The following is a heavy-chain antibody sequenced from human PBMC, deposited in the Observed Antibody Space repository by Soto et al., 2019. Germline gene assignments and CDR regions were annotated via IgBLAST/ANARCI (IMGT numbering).Heavy chain of an antibody. CDR1: GFTLSYYW. J-gene: IGHJ4*02. CDR2: IKEDGSEK. CDR3: ARDCSGGSCQY. V-gene: IGHV3-7*01. Sequence: GSLRLSCAASGFTLSYYWMSCVRQAPGKGLEWVANIKEDGSEKYYVDSVKGRFTISRDNAQNSVFLQMNSLRAEDTAIYYCARDCSGGSCQYWGQGTLVTVSS. D-gene: IGHD2-15*01.